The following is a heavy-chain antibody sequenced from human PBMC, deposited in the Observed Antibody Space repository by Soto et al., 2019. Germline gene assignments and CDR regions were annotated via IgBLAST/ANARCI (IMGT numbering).Heavy chain of an antibody. CDR1: GYTFTSYD. CDR3: ARSYYYFGMDV. J-gene: IGHJ6*02. CDR2: MNPNSGNT. Sequence: ASVKVSCKASGYTFTSYDINWVRQATGQGLEYLGWMNPNSGNTCYVQKFQGRVTMTEDTSTDTSYMELSSLRSEDTAVYYCARSYYYFGMDVWGQVTTVTVSS. V-gene: IGHV1-8*01.